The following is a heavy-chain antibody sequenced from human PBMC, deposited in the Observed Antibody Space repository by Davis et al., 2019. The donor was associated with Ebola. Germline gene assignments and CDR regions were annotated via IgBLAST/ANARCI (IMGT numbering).Heavy chain of an antibody. CDR2: IYYSGST. V-gene: IGHV4-59*01. J-gene: IGHJ4*02. CDR3: ASGRSIAVAAFYY. Sequence: SETLSLPCAVYGGSFSANYWSWIPQPPGKGLEWIGYIYYSGSTNYNHSLKSRVTISVDTSKNQFSLKLGSVTAADTAVYYCASGRSIAVAAFYYWGQGTLVTVSS. D-gene: IGHD6-19*01. CDR1: GGSFSANY.